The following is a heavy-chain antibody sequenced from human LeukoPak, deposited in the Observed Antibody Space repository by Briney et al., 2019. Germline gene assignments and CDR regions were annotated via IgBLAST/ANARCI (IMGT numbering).Heavy chain of an antibody. J-gene: IGHJ5*02. V-gene: IGHV6-1*01. CDR3: ARRLTQYDCFDP. CDR2: AYYRSTWYN. Sequence: SQTLSLTCAISGDSVSSNSVTWNWIRRSPSRGLEWLGRAYYRSTWYNDYAVSVRGRITVNPDTSKNQFSLHLNSVTPEDTAVYYCARRLTQYDCFDPWGQGILVTVSS. CDR1: GDSVSSNSVT. D-gene: IGHD2-2*01.